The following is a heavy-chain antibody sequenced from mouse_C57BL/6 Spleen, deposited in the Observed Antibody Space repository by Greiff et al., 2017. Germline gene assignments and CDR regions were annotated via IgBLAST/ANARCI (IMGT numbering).Heavy chain of an antibody. J-gene: IGHJ2*01. Sequence: QVQLQQPGAELVMPGASVKLSCKASGYTFTSYWMHWVKQRPGQGLEWIGELDPSDSFTNYNQKFKGKSTLTVDQTSSTAYMQLSSLTSEDSAVYYGARGRGYSSGYVGFDYWGQGTTLTVSS. CDR3: ARGRGYSSGYVGFDY. CDR1: GYTFTSYW. CDR2: LDPSDSFT. D-gene: IGHD3-2*02. V-gene: IGHV1-69*01.